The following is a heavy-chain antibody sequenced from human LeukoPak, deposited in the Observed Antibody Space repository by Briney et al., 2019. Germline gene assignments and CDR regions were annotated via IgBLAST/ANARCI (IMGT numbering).Heavy chain of an antibody. V-gene: IGHV4-39*01. J-gene: IGHJ1*01. CDR3: ARHADGNSAEYFDH. CDR1: GGSISRSNYY. Sequence: PSETLSLTCTVSGGSISRSNYYWGWIRQPPGEGLEWIGSIYYIGSTYYNPSLKSRVTMSVDTSKNQFSLNLTSVTAADTAVHYCARHADGNSAEYFDHWGQGPLVTVSS. D-gene: IGHD6-13*01. CDR2: IYYIGST.